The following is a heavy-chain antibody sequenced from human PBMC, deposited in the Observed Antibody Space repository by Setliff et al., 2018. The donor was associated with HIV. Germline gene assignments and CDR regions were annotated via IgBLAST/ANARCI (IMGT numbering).Heavy chain of an antibody. Sequence: GGSLRLSCAASGFDFSYFGIDWVRQAPGKGLEWVAVVWHDGSREYYADSVKGRFTISRDNSKNTLYLQMNSLRVEDTAVYYCGKSSDGYNHGLHWGQGTLVTVSS. J-gene: IGHJ4*02. CDR3: GKSSDGYNHGLH. CDR1: GFDFSYFG. CDR2: VWHDGSRE. D-gene: IGHD2-21*02. V-gene: IGHV3-33*03.